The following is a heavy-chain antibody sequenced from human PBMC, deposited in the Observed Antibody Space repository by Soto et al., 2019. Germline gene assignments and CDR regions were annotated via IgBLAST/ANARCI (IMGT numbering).Heavy chain of an antibody. J-gene: IGHJ5*02. CDR1: GFPFDDYV. Sequence: EVHLVESGGGLVQPGRSLRLSCAASGFPFDDYVMHWVRQAPGKGLEWVSSISWNSGSITYADSVKGRFTVSRDNAKNSLYLQMNTLRAEDTALYYCTRDVGSTGRSWFDPWGQGTLVPVSS. CDR3: TRDVGSTGRSWFDP. V-gene: IGHV3-9*01. CDR2: ISWNSGSI. D-gene: IGHD2-8*02.